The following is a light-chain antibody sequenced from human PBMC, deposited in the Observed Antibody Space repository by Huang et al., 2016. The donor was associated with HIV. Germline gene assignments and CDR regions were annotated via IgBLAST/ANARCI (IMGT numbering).Light chain of an antibody. CDR3: QQSSSSPRT. CDR2: AAS. Sequence: DIQMTQSPLSLSASVGDRVTLTCRASQTITNSLNWYQQKPGKAPKRLIYAASSSQSGVPARFSGSGSGTDFTLTISNLHPEDFATYYCQQSSSSPRTFGQGTRVEIK. V-gene: IGKV1-39*01. J-gene: IGKJ1*01. CDR1: QTITNS.